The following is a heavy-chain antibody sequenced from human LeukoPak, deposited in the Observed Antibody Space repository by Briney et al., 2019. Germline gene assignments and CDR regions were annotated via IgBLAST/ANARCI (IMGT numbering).Heavy chain of an antibody. CDR2: ISGAGRSI. CDR3: AKRSGGPSPFDY. V-gene: IGHV3-23*01. D-gene: IGHD3-3*01. J-gene: IGHJ4*02. Sequence: GGSLRLSCAASGFSFSSYGMTWVRQAPGKGLEWVSVISGAGRSIYYADSVKGRFTISRDNSKNTLYLQMNSLRADDTAVYYCAKRSGGPSPFDYWGQGALVTVSS. CDR1: GFSFSSYG.